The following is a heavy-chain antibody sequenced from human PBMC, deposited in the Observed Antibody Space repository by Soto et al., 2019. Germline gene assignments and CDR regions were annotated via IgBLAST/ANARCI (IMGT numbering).Heavy chain of an antibody. CDR3: ARDLLQWELTNWFDP. D-gene: IGHD1-26*01. Sequence: PGGSLRLSCAASGFTFSSYSMNWVRQAPGKGLEWVSYISSSSSTIYYADSVKGRFTISRDNAKNSLYLQMNSLRAEDTAVYYCARDLLQWELTNWFDPWGQGTLVTVSS. CDR2: ISSSSSTI. J-gene: IGHJ5*02. CDR1: GFTFSSYS. V-gene: IGHV3-48*01.